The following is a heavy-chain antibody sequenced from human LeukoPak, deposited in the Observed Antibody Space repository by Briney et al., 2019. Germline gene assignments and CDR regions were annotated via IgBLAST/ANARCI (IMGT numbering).Heavy chain of an antibody. V-gene: IGHV5-51*01. D-gene: IGHD3-16*01. Sequence: GESLKISCKGSGYSFTNYWIGWVRQMPGEGLEWMGAVSPADSDTSYSPSFQGQVTISAAESINTAYLQLTSLKASEPAMYYCARQGAELGNFDYWGQGTLVIVSS. J-gene: IGHJ4*02. CDR3: ARQGAELGNFDY. CDR2: VSPADSDT. CDR1: GYSFTNYW.